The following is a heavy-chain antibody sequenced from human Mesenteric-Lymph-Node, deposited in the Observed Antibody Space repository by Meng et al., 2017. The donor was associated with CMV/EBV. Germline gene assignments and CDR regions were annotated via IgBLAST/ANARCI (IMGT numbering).Heavy chain of an antibody. CDR3: AKDAIAASTRGIYFDS. J-gene: IGHJ4*02. Sequence: GGSLRLSCAAPGFTFISYGMQWVRQAPGKGRGWVAFIRYDGSFEYYADSVKGRFTISRDNSQDTVFLQMDSLRPEDTAVYYCAKDAIAASTRGIYFDSWGQGTLVTVSS. V-gene: IGHV3-30*02. CDR2: IRYDGSFE. D-gene: IGHD2-8*02. CDR1: GFTFISYG.